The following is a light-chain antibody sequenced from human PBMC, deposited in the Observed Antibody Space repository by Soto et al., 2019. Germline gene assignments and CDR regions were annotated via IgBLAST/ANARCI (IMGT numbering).Light chain of an antibody. Sequence: EIVMTQSPATLSVSPGERDTLSCRASQSVSSNLAWYQQKPGQAPRLLIYGAFARATGIPARFSGSGSGTEFTLTISSLQSEDFAVYYCQQYNNWPRMFGQGTRVEIK. CDR1: QSVSSN. J-gene: IGKJ1*01. V-gene: IGKV3-15*01. CDR2: GAF. CDR3: QQYNNWPRM.